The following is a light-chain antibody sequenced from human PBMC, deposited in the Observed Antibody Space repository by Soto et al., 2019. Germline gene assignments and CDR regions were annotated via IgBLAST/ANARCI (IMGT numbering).Light chain of an antibody. CDR3: GSYSTTSTLDTPGVV. J-gene: IGLJ2*01. Sequence: QSALTQPASVSGSPGQSITISCTGTSSDVGGYNSVSWYQQHPGKAPKLMIYGVSNRPSGVSNRFSGSKSGNTASLTISGLQAEDEADYYCGSYSTTSTLDTPGVVFGGGTKVTVL. V-gene: IGLV2-14*01. CDR1: SSDVGGYNS. CDR2: GVS.